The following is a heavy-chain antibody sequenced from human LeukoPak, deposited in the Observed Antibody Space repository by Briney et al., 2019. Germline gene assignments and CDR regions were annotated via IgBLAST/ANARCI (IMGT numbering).Heavy chain of an antibody. CDR3: ARRSNYLAFDY. J-gene: IGHJ4*02. D-gene: IGHD4-11*01. Sequence: GGFLRLSCAAPGFTFSGSWMSWVRQTPEKRLEWVANMSPDGTEKYYVDSVKGRFTISRDNAINSLYLQMNSLRADDTAVYYCARRSNYLAFDYWGQGTLATVSP. CDR2: MSPDGTEK. CDR1: GFTFSGSW. V-gene: IGHV3-7*01.